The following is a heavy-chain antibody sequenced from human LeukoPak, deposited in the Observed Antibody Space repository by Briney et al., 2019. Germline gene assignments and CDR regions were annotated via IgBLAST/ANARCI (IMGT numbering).Heavy chain of an antibody. J-gene: IGHJ4*02. CDR2: INPNSGGT. V-gene: IGHV1-2*02. CDR1: GYTFTGYY. Sequence: GASVKVSCKASGYTFTGYYIHWVRQAPGQGLEWMGWINPNSGGTNYAQKFQGRVTMTRGTSISTAYMELSRLTSDDTAVYYCARDAIVRDYSNSDYWGQGTLVTVSS. D-gene: IGHD4-11*01. CDR3: ARDAIVRDYSNSDY.